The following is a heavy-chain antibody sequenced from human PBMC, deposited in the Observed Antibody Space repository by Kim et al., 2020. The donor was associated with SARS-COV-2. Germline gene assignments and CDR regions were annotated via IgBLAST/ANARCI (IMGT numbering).Heavy chain of an antibody. V-gene: IGHV3-53*01. CDR3: ARAPTSGWTKFDY. CDR2: IYSGGMT. Sequence: GGSLRLSCAGSGFTVISNYMSWVRQAPGKGLEWVSAIYSGGMTYYADSVKGRFTISRDHSKNSLYLQMNSLRAEDTAVYYCARAPTSGWTKFDYWGQGTLVTVSS. J-gene: IGHJ4*02. CDR1: GFTVISNY. D-gene: IGHD6-19*01.